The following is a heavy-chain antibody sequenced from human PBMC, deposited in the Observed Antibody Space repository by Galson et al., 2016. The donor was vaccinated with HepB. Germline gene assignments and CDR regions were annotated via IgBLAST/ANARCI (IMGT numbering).Heavy chain of an antibody. D-gene: IGHD6-13*01. Sequence: SVKVSCKASGGTFSSYAISWVRQAPGQGLEWMGGIIPIFGTANYAQKFQGRVTITADESTSTAYMELSSLRSEDTAVYYCARGVAAAGLLYYYYGMVVWGQGTTVTVSS. J-gene: IGHJ6*02. CDR2: IIPIFGTA. V-gene: IGHV1-69*13. CDR1: GGTFSSYA. CDR3: ARGVAAAGLLYYYYGMVV.